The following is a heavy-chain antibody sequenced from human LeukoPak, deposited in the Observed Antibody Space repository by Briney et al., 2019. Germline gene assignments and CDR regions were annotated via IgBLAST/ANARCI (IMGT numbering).Heavy chain of an antibody. CDR3: ARGAAVGRPSNWFDP. V-gene: IGHV1-69*13. CDR1: GGTFSSYA. J-gene: IGHJ5*02. Sequence: SVKDSCKASGGTFSSYAISWVRQAPGQGLEWMGGIIPIFGTANYAQKFQGRVTITADESTSTAYMELSSLRSEDTAVYYCARGAAVGRPSNWFDPWGQGTLVTVSS. CDR2: IIPIFGTA. D-gene: IGHD1-26*01.